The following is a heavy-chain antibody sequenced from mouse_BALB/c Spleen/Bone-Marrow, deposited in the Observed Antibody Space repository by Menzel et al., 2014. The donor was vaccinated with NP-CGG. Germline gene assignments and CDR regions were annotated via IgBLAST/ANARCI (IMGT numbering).Heavy chain of an antibody. CDR3: ARRVYYDYDGGAWFAY. J-gene: IGHJ3*01. CDR1: GYTFTSYD. Sequence: VNVVESGAELVKPGASVKLSCKASGYTFTSYDINWVRQRPEQGLEWIGWIFPGDGSTKYNEKFKGKATLTTDKSSSTAYMQLSRLISEDSAVYFCARRVYYDYDGGAWFAYWGQGTLVTVSA. CDR2: IFPGDGST. V-gene: IGHV1-85*01. D-gene: IGHD2-4*01.